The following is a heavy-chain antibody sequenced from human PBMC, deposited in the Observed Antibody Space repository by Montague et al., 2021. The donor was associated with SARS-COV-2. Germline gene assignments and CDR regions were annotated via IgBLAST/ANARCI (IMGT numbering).Heavy chain of an antibody. V-gene: IGHV4-39*01. CDR1: GGSISSSSYY. CDR3: ARRGYGGYDYHFQVDY. D-gene: IGHD5-12*01. CDR2: IYYSGXT. J-gene: IGHJ4*02. Sequence: SETLSLTCTVSGGSISSSSYYWGWIRPPAGKGREWIGSIYYSGXTXYXXXXRXRVTISVDTSNNQFSLELSSVTAADTAVYYCARRGYGGYDYHFQVDYWGQGTLVTVSS.